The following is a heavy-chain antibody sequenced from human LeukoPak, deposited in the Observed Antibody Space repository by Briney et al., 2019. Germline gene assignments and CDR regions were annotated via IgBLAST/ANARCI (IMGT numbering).Heavy chain of an antibody. Sequence: SETLSLTCTFSGGSISSYYWSWIRQPAGKGLEWIGRIYTSGSTTYNPSLKSRVTISGDTSENQFSLRLSSVTAADTAVYYCARASYSYDISGWVPFDYWGQGTLVTVSS. D-gene: IGHD3-22*01. CDR3: ARASYSYDISGWVPFDY. CDR2: IYTSGST. J-gene: IGHJ4*02. V-gene: IGHV4-4*07. CDR1: GGSISSYY.